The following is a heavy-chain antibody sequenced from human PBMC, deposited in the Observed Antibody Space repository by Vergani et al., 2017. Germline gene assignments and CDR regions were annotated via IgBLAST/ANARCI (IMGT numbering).Heavy chain of an antibody. CDR2: ISSSSSTI. V-gene: IGHV3-48*04. D-gene: IGHD2-2*01. J-gene: IGHJ6*02. CDR1: GFTFSSYS. Sequence: EVQLVESGGGLVQPGGSLRLSCAASGFTFSSYSMNWVRQAPGKGLEWVSYISSSSSTIYYADSVKGRFTISRDNAKNSLYLQMNSLRAEDTAVYYCARGGKVVPAAHPMDVWGQGTTVTVSS. CDR3: ARGGKVVPAAHPMDV.